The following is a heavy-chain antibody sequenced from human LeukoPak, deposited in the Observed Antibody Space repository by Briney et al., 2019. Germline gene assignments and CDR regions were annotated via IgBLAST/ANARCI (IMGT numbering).Heavy chain of an antibody. CDR2: IIPIVGRS. J-gene: IGHJ5*02. CDR1: GGTFSSYT. CDR3: ARIATAVTPLDL. V-gene: IGHV1-69*02. D-gene: IGHD4-23*01. Sequence: SVKVSCKASGGTFSSYTIHWVRQAPGQGLQWMGRIIPIVGRSNTAQNFQGRVTITADKVTNIAYLELSSLTSEDTAVYYCARIATAVTPLDLWGQGTLVIVSS.